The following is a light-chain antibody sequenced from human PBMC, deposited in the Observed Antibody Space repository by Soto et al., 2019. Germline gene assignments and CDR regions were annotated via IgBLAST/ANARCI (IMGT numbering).Light chain of an antibody. Sequence: QSVLTQPASVSGSLGQSITISCSGSISDVGSFVPVSWYQQHPGKAPRLIVYEVSKRPSGVSNRFSGSKSGNTASLTISGLQADDEADYYCCSYAGSSTSRVFGGGIKVTVL. V-gene: IGLV2-23*02. CDR2: EVS. J-gene: IGLJ3*02. CDR1: ISDVGSFVP. CDR3: CSYAGSSTSRV.